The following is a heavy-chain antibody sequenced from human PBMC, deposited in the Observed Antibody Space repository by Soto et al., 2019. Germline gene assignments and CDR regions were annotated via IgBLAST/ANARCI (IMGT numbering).Heavy chain of an antibody. Sequence: QVQLVQSGAEVKKPGSSVKVSCKASGGTFSSYTISWVRQAPGQGLEWMGRIIPILGIANYAQKFQGRVTSTADKSTSTAYMELSSLRSEDTAVYYCARFLDSSGNEMSRVDYWGQGTLVTVSS. CDR3: ARFLDSSGNEMSRVDY. J-gene: IGHJ4*02. CDR1: GGTFSSYT. V-gene: IGHV1-69*02. D-gene: IGHD3-22*01. CDR2: IIPILGIA.